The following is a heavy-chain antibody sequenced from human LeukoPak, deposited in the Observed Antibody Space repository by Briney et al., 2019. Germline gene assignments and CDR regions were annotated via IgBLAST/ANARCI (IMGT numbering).Heavy chain of an antibody. Sequence: RGESLRISCKGSGYSFTSYWISWVRQMPGKGLEWMGRIDPSDSYTNYSPSFQGHVTISADKSISTAYLQWSSLKASDTAMYYCATARRPASMSDSDYWGQGTLVTVSS. CDR3: ATARRPASMSDSDY. J-gene: IGHJ4*02. D-gene: IGHD3-3*01. V-gene: IGHV5-10-1*01. CDR2: IDPSDSYT. CDR1: GYSFTSYW.